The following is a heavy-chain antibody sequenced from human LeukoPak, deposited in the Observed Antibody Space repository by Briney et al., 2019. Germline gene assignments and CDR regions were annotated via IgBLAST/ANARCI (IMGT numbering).Heavy chain of an antibody. CDR2: ISGSGSTI. CDR1: GFIFSDYY. CDR3: ARGAGVLWFGDKKFDP. V-gene: IGHV3-11*01. D-gene: IGHD3-10*01. Sequence: GGSLRLSCAASGFIFSDYYMSWIRQAPGKGLEWVSYISGSGSTIYFADSVKGRFTISRDNAKNSLYLQMNSLRAEDTAVYYCARGAGVLWFGDKKFDPWGQGTLVTVSS. J-gene: IGHJ5*02.